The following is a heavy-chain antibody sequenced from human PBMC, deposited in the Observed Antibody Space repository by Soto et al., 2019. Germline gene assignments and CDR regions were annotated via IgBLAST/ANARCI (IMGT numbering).Heavy chain of an antibody. Sequence: QVQLQESGPGLVKPSQTLSLTCTVSGGSISSGGYYWSWIRQHPGKGLEWIGYIYYSGSTYYNPSLRSRVTISVSTSKNQFSLKLSSVTAADTAVYYCARDRWVPATAYNWFDPWGQGTLVTVSS. CDR3: ARDRWVPATAYNWFDP. CDR1: GGSISSGGYY. V-gene: IGHV4-31*03. CDR2: IYYSGST. D-gene: IGHD2-2*01. J-gene: IGHJ5*02.